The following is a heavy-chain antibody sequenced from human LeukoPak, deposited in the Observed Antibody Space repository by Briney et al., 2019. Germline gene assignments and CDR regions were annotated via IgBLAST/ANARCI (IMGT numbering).Heavy chain of an antibody. CDR3: TKGRGI. J-gene: IGHJ4*02. D-gene: IGHD3-10*01. Sequence: KASETLSLTCTVSGGSISSGSYDWYWIRQPAGKGLEWIGHIYTSGSTDYNPSLKSRVTISVATSKNQFSLKLTSVTAADTAIYYCTKGRGIWGQGTLVTVSS. V-gene: IGHV4-61*09. CDR2: IYTSGST. CDR1: GGSISSGSYD.